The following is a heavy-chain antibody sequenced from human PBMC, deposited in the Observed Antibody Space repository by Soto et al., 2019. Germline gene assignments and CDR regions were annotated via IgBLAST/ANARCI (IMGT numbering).Heavy chain of an antibody. CDR1: GFSPSPSGMC. Sequence: SGPTLVNPTQTLTLTCTFPGFSPSPSGMCVSWIRQPPGKALEWLALIDWDDDKYYSTSLKTRLTISKDTSKTQVVLTRTNMDPVDTATYYCGRMEGLLVRGVIPSYYYYGMDVWGQGTTVTVS. CDR3: GRMEGLLVRGVIPSYYYYGMDV. J-gene: IGHJ6*02. D-gene: IGHD3-10*01. CDR2: IDWDDDK. V-gene: IGHV2-70*01.